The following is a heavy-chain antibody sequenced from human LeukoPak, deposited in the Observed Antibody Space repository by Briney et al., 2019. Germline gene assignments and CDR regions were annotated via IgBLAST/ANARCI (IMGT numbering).Heavy chain of an antibody. Sequence: SETLSLTCTVSGGSISSYYWSWIRQPPGKGLEWIGYIYYSGSTNYNPSLKSRVTISVDTSKNQFSLKLSSVTAADTAVYYCARGGGGYFPRHLFDYWGQGTLVTVSS. CDR3: ARGGGGYFPRHLFDY. V-gene: IGHV4-59*01. CDR1: GGSISSYY. CDR2: IYYSGST. D-gene: IGHD1-26*01. J-gene: IGHJ4*02.